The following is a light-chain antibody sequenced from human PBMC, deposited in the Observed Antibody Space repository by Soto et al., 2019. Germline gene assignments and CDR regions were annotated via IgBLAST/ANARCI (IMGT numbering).Light chain of an antibody. J-gene: IGKJ1*01. CDR1: QDVRSD. Sequence: DIQMTQSPSSLSASVGDRVTITCRASQDVRSDLGWYQQKPGKAPKRLIYAASSLQSGVPSRFRGSGSGTEFTLNIHSRQPEDFATYYWLQHRSYRTFGQGTKVEIK. CDR2: AAS. V-gene: IGKV1-17*01. CDR3: LQHRSYRT.